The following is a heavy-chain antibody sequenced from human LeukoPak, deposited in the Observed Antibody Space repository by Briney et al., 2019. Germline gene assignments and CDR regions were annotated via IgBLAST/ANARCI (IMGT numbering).Heavy chain of an antibody. CDR2: IIPIFGTA. J-gene: IGHJ3*02. V-gene: IGHV1-69*05. CDR1: GGTFSSYA. CDR3: ARDVLRYFDWLPHDAFDI. D-gene: IGHD3-9*01. Sequence: ASVKLSCKASGGTFSSYAISWVRQAPGQGLEWMGRIIPIFGTANYAQKFQGRVTITTDESTSTAYMELSSLRSEDTAVYYCARDVLRYFDWLPHDAFDIWGQGTMVTVSS.